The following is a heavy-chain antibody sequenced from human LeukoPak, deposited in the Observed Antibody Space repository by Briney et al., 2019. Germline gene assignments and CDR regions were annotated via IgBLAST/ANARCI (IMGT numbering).Heavy chain of an antibody. Sequence: GGSLRLSCAASGFTFSSYAMSWVRQAPGKGLGWVSAISGSGGSTYYADSVKGRFTISRDNSKNTLYLQMNSLRAEDTAVYYCAKVPFGITMVRGVISFFDYWGQGTLVTVSS. D-gene: IGHD3-10*01. CDR3: AKVPFGITMVRGVISFFDY. CDR2: ISGSGGST. V-gene: IGHV3-23*01. J-gene: IGHJ4*02. CDR1: GFTFSSYA.